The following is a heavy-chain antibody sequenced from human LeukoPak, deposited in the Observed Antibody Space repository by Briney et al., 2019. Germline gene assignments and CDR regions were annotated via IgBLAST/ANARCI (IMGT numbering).Heavy chain of an antibody. CDR1: GYSFTSYW. J-gene: IGHJ4*02. V-gene: IGHV5-51*01. D-gene: IGHD4-17*01. CDR3: ARDGTTELALYYFDY. Sequence: GESLKISCKGSGYSFTSYWIGWVRQMPGKGLEWMGIIYPGDSDTRYSPSFQGQVTISADKSISTAYLQWSSLKASDTAVYYCARDGTTELALYYFDYWGQGTLVTVSS. CDR2: IYPGDSDT.